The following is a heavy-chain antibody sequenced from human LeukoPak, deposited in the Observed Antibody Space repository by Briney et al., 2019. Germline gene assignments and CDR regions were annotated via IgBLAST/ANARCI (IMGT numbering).Heavy chain of an antibody. CDR1: GGSISSYY. CDR2: IYYSGST. J-gene: IGHJ3*02. CDR3: ARVALSRDAFDI. Sequence: PSETLSLTCTVSGGSISSYYWNWIRQPPGKGLEWIGYIYYSGSTDYNPSLKSRVTISVDTSKNQFSLKLSSVTAADTAVYYCARVALSRDAFDIWGQGTMVTVSS. V-gene: IGHV4-59*08.